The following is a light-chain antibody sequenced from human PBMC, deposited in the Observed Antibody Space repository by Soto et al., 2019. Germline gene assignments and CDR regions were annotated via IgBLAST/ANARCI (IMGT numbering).Light chain of an antibody. CDR1: SFNIGFNY. CDR2: SND. J-gene: IGLJ1*01. V-gene: IGLV1-47*02. CDR3: AAWDDSLSGGV. Sequence: QSVLTQPPSASGTPGQTVTISCSGSSFNIGFNYVYWYQQLPGMAPKLLIHSNDERPSGVPDRFSGSKSGTSASLAISGLRSEDEAEYCCAAWDDSLSGGVFGTGTKVTVL.